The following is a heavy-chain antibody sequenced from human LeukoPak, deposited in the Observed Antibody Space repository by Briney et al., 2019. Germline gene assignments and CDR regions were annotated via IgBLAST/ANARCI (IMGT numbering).Heavy chain of an antibody. CDR2: ISAYNGNT. J-gene: IGHJ4*02. CDR3: ARSVGVLLWFGESDQLDY. V-gene: IGHV1-18*01. CDR1: GYTFTSYG. D-gene: IGHD3-10*01. Sequence: GASVKVSCKASGYTFTSYGISWVRQAPGQGLEWMGWISAYNGNTNYAQKLQGRDTMTTDTSTSTAYMELRSLRSDDTAVYYCARSVGVLLWFGESDQLDYWGQGTLVTVSS.